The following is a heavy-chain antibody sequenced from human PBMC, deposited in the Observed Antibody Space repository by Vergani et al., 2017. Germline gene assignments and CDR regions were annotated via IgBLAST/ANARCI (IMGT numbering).Heavy chain of an antibody. CDR1: GGSISSYY. CDR3: ARDLHCSSTSCYQYYYYYGMDV. V-gene: IGHV4-59*12. CDR2: IYYSGST. J-gene: IGHJ6*02. D-gene: IGHD2-2*01. Sequence: QVQLQESGPGLVKPSETLSLTCTVSGGSISSYYWSWTRQPPGKGLEWIGYIYYSGSTNCNPSLKSRVTISVDTSKNQFSLKLSSVTAADTAVYYCARDLHCSSTSCYQYYYYYGMDVWGQGTTVTVSS.